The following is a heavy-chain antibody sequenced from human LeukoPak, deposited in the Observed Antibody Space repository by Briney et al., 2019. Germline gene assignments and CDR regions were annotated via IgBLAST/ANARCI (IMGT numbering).Heavy chain of an antibody. Sequence: GGSLRLSCAASGFTFSSYAMHWVPQAPAKGLKWVAFMSHDGNNKYYADSVKGRFTISRDNSKNTLWLQMNSLRAEDTAVYYCAKTLFYYDSTADLDYWGQGTLVTVSS. CDR3: AKTLFYYDSTADLDY. V-gene: IGHV3-30*18. CDR1: GFTFSSYA. J-gene: IGHJ4*02. CDR2: MSHDGNNK. D-gene: IGHD3-22*01.